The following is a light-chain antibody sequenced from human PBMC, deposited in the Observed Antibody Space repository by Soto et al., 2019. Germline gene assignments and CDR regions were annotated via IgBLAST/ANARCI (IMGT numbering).Light chain of an antibody. CDR3: QNYNGAPWT. V-gene: IGKV1-33*01. Sequence: DIQMTQSPSSLSASVGARVSITCQASQDIRTSLSWFQQKPGRAPKLLIYGASYLETGVPSRFRGSGSGTDFTFTISSLQPEDVATYYCQNYNGAPWTFGQGTKVEIK. CDR1: QDIRTS. J-gene: IGKJ1*01. CDR2: GAS.